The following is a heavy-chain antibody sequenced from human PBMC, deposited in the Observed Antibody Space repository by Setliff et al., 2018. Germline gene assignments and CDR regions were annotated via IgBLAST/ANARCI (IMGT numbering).Heavy chain of an antibody. V-gene: IGHV4-38-2*01. CDR3: ARQPTGTYQWTFDS. Sequence: SETLSLTCGVSGYSIRSGYYWGWVRQATGKGLEWIGTAHQSGTTFYNPSLKGRVTMSVDTSKSQFSLKLNSVTATDTAVYYCARQPTGTYQWTFDSWGQGTLVTVSS. J-gene: IGHJ4*02. CDR2: AHQSGTT. CDR1: GYSIRSGYY. D-gene: IGHD1-26*01.